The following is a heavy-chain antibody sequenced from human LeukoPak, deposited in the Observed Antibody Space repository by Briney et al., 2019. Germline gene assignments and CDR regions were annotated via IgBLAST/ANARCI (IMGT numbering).Heavy chain of an antibody. CDR3: ATGVTNDY. CDR2: INSKTEGGTI. CDR1: AFSFSDAW. Sequence: GGSLRLSCAASAFSFSDAWMTWVRQAPGKGLEWVGRINSKTEGGTIDYAAPVKGGFTISRDDSKNTLYLQMNSLKTDDTAVYYCATGVTNDYWGQGTLVTVSS. D-gene: IGHD4-17*01. V-gene: IGHV3-15*01. J-gene: IGHJ4*02.